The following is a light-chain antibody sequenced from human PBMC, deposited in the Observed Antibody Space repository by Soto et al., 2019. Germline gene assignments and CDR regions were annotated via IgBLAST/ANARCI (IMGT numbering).Light chain of an antibody. J-gene: IGLJ3*02. CDR3: QSHDSSLNSWV. V-gene: IGLV1-40*01. CDR2: GNT. CDR1: SSNIGAGYD. Sequence: QAVVTQPPSMSGAPGQRVTISCTGSSSNIGAGYDVHWYQLLPGTAPKLLIYGNTNRPSGVPDRFSGSKSGTSASLATTGLRAEDEADYYCQSHDSSLNSWVFGGGTQLTVL.